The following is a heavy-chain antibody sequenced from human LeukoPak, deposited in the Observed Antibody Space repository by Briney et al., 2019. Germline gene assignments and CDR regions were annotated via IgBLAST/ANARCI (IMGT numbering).Heavy chain of an antibody. CDR1: GFTFSSYW. Sequence: PGGSLRLSCAASGFTFSSYWMSWVRQAPGKGLEWVANIKQDGSEKYYVDSVKGRFTISRDNAKNSLYLQMSSLRAEDTAVYYCARETAMVPYYYYMDVWGKGTTVTVSS. CDR3: ARETAMVPYYYYMDV. D-gene: IGHD5-18*01. J-gene: IGHJ6*03. V-gene: IGHV3-7*01. CDR2: IKQDGSEK.